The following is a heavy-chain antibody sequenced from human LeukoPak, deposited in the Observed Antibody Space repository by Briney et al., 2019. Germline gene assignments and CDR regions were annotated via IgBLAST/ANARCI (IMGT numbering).Heavy chain of an antibody. V-gene: IGHV3-23*01. CDR2: ISGSGGST. D-gene: IGHD1/OR15-1a*01. CDR3: ARDPRNKGFDP. CDR1: GFTFSSYA. Sequence: PGGSLRLSCAASGFTFSSYAMSWVRQAPGKGLEWVSAISGSGGSTYYADSVKGRFTISRDNGKNTLYLQMNSLRVDDTAVYYCARDPRNKGFDPWGQGTLVTVSS. J-gene: IGHJ5*02.